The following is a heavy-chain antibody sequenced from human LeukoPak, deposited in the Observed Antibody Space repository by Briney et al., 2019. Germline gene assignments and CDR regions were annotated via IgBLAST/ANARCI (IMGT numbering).Heavy chain of an antibody. V-gene: IGHV3-48*01. CDR3: ARGGLGNDY. CDR2: ISSSSSTI. Sequence: PGGSLRLSCAASGSTFSSYSMNWVRQAPGKGLEWVSYISSSSSTIYYADSVKGRFTVSRDNAKNSLYLQMNSLRAEDTAVYYCARGGLGNDYWGQGTLVTVSS. D-gene: IGHD7-27*01. J-gene: IGHJ4*02. CDR1: GSTFSSYS.